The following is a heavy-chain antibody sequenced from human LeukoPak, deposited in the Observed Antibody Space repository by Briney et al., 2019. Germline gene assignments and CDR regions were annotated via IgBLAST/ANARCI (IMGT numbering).Heavy chain of an antibody. V-gene: IGHV1-18*01. Sequence: ASVKVSCKASGYTFTSYGISWVRQAPGQGLEWMGWISAYNGNTNYAQKLQGRVTMTTDTSTSTAYMELRSLRSDDTAVYYCARARAPGWFGDSDCYYMDVWGKGTTVTVSS. CDR3: ARARAPGWFGDSDCYYMDV. J-gene: IGHJ6*03. D-gene: IGHD3-10*01. CDR1: GYTFTSYG. CDR2: ISAYNGNT.